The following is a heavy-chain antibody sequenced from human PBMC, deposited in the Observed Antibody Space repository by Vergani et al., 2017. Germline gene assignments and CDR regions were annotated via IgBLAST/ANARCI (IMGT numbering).Heavy chain of an antibody. CDR3: ARHSTVEWLVKLGWIDP. Sequence: QLQLQESGPGLVKPSATLSLTCSVSGASIRSSNYYWGWIRQPPGKGLEWIASSYYSGSTYYNPSLKSRVTISVDTSKNQFSLKLSSVTAADTDVYFCARHSTVEWLVKLGWIDPWGQGILVTVSS. CDR2: SYYSGST. V-gene: IGHV4-39*01. CDR1: GASIRSSNYY. D-gene: IGHD6-19*01. J-gene: IGHJ5*02.